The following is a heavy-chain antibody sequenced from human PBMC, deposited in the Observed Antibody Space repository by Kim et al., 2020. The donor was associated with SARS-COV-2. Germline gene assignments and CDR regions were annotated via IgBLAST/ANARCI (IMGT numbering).Heavy chain of an antibody. Sequence: DSVKGRFTIPRDNSKNTLYLQMNSLRAEDTAVYYCATDGDYYGSGSYFDYWGQGTLVTVSS. V-gene: IGHV3-30*04. D-gene: IGHD3-10*01. CDR3: ATDGDYYGSGSYFDY. J-gene: IGHJ4*02.